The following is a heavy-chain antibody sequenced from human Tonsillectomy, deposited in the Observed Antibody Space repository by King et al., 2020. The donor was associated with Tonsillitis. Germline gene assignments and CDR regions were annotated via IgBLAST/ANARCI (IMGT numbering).Heavy chain of an antibody. V-gene: IGHV3-48*01. D-gene: IGHD3-22*01. CDR3: AREQTYYYDSSGYFVDH. Sequence: VQLVESGGGLVQPGGSLRLSCAAAGFTFRSYSMNWVRQAPGKGLEWVLYISSNSGSIYYAASVKGRFTISRDNSKNSLYLQMNSLRAEDTAVYYCAREQTYYYDSSGYFVDHWGQGTLVTVSS. J-gene: IGHJ4*02. CDR1: GFTFRSYS. CDR2: ISSNSGSI.